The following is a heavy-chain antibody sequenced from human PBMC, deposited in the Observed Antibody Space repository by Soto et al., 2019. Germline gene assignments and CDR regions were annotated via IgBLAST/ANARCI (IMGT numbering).Heavy chain of an antibody. CDR3: ARDYDSSGYYPHDY. V-gene: IGHV1-18*04. Sequence: ASVKVSCKASGYTFTSYGISWVRQAPGQGLEWMGWISAYNGNTNYAQKLQGRVTMTTDTSTSTAYMELRSLRSDDAAVYYCARDYDSSGYYPHDYWGQGPLVTVSS. D-gene: IGHD3-22*01. CDR2: ISAYNGNT. J-gene: IGHJ4*02. CDR1: GYTFTSYG.